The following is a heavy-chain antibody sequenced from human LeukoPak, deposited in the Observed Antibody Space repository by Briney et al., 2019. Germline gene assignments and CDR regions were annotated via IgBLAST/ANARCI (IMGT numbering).Heavy chain of an antibody. D-gene: IGHD5-24*01. CDR3: ARVSRDDY. CDR1: GFTFSSYV. J-gene: IGHJ4*02. V-gene: IGHV3-23*01. Sequence: GGCLRLSCAGSGFTFSSYVMSWVRQGPGKGLEWVAAITGSSDSTYHADSVKGRFTISRDNAKNSLYLQMNSLRAEDTAVYYCARVSRDDYWGQGTLVTVSS. CDR2: ITGSSDST.